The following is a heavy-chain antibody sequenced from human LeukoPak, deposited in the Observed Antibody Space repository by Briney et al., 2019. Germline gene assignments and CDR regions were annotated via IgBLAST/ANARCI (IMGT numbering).Heavy chain of an antibody. CDR1: GYTFTGYY. J-gene: IGHJ5*02. Sequence: ASVKVSCKASGYTFTGYYMHWVRQAPGQGLEWMGWINPNSGGTNYAQKFQGRVTMTRDTSTSTAYMELSRLRSDDTAVYYCASSFRSFRDNWNYGWFDPWGQGTLVTVSS. D-gene: IGHD1-7*01. CDR3: ASSFRSFRDNWNYGWFDP. V-gene: IGHV1-2*02. CDR2: INPNSGGT.